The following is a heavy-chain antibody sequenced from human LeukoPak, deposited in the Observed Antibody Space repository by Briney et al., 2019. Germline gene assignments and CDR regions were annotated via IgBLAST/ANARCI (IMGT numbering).Heavy chain of an antibody. CDR3: ARVAVDFWSGYYTDNYYYYYYMDV. V-gene: IGHV4-30-4*08. CDR2: IYYSGRT. J-gene: IGHJ6*03. Sequence: SQTLSLTPTLSGVSISSGDYYGGWIRHPPGGGLEWIGYIYYSGRTFYNPPLKTRVTISVDTSKNHFSLKLSSVTAADTAVYYCARVAVDFWSGYYTDNYYYYYYMDVWGKGTTVTVSS. D-gene: IGHD3-3*01. CDR1: GVSISSGDYY.